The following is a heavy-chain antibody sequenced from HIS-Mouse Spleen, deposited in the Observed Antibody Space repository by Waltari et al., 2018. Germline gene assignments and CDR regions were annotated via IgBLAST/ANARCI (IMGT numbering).Heavy chain of an antibody. CDR2: IY. CDR3: AREIPYSSSWYDWYFDL. CDR1: GGSIRSSSYY. D-gene: IGHD6-13*01. V-gene: IGHV4-39*07. Sequence: QLQLQESGPGLVKPSETLSLTCTVSGGSIRSSSYYWGWIRQPPGKGLEWIGSIYYNPSLKSRVTVSVDTSKNQFSLKLSSVTAADTAVYYCAREIPYSSSWYDWYFDLWGRGTLVTVSS. J-gene: IGHJ2*01.